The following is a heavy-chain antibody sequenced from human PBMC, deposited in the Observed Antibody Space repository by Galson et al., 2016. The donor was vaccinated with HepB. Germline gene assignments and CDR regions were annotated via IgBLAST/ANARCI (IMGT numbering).Heavy chain of an antibody. V-gene: IGHV3-21*06. Sequence: LRLSCAASGFTFSVYGMNWVRQAPGKGLEWVASTGTGTGYLYHADSVKGRFSIYRDDAKSSLYLEMNSLRAEDTAVYYCAKSSEGLLRYSGMDVWGQGTTVTVSS. CDR2: TGTGTGYL. D-gene: IGHD4-11*01. CDR3: AKSSEGLLRYSGMDV. J-gene: IGHJ6*02. CDR1: GFTFSVYG.